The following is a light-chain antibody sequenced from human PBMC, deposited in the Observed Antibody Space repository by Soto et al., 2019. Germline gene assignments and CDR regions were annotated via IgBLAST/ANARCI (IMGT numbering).Light chain of an antibody. CDR1: QSVRSN. CDR2: GAS. J-gene: IGKJ1*01. V-gene: IGKV3-15*01. Sequence: EIVMTQSPATLSVSPGERATLSCRASQSVRSNLAWYQQRAGQAPRLLIYGASTRATGIPARFSGSGSGTDFTLTISSLQSEDFAVYYCQQYDNWPWTFGQGTKVDIK. CDR3: QQYDNWPWT.